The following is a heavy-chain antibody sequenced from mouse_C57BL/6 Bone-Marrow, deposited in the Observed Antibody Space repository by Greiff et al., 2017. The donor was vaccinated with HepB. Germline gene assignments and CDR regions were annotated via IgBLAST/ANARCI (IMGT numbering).Heavy chain of an antibody. V-gene: IGHV1-82*01. CDR1: GYAFSSSW. CDR2: IYPGDGDT. CDR3: AIPYYGVDY. Sequence: VQLQQSGPELVKPGASVKISCKASGYAFSSSWMNWVKQRPGKGLEWIGRIYPGDGDTNYNGKFKGKATLTEDKSSSTAYMQLSSLTSEDSAVYFCAIPYYGVDYWGQGTTLTVSS. D-gene: IGHD1-1*01. J-gene: IGHJ2*01.